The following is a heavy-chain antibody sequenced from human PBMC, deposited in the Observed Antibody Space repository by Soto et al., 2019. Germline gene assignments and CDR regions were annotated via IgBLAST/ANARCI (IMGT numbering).Heavy chain of an antibody. Sequence: EVQLVETGGGLIQPGGSLRLSCAASGFTDSSNYMSWVRQAPGKGLEWVSVIYSGGSTYYADSVKGRFTISRDNSKNTLYLQMNSLRAEDTAVYYCARGLPMAEGVFDYWGQGTLVSVSS. CDR2: IYSGGST. CDR3: ARGLPMAEGVFDY. D-gene: IGHD3-10*01. CDR1: GFTDSSNY. J-gene: IGHJ4*02. V-gene: IGHV3-53*02.